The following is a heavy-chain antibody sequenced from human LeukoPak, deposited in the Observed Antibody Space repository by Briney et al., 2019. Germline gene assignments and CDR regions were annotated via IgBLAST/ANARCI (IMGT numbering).Heavy chain of an antibody. CDR3: AHRRFGNMDV. V-gene: IGHV2-5*02. D-gene: IGHD3-10*01. Sequence: SGPTLLHPTRTLTLTCNFYGLSGRTRGGGGGWIGQAPEKAREWLALIYWDDDKRYSPSLKSSLTITKDTSKTQVVLTMTNMDPVDTATYYCAHRRFGNMDVWAKGPRSPSP. J-gene: IGHJ6*03. CDR1: GLSGRTRGGG. CDR2: IYWDDDK.